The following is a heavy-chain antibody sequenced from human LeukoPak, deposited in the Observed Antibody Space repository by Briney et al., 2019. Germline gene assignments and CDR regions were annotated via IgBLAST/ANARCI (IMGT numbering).Heavy chain of an antibody. Sequence: GGSLRLSCAASGFTFGTYGMTWVRQAPGKGLEWVSGITGSSTWTYYADSVRGRFTIPRDNSKNTLHLQMNNLTADDTAIYYCARELVSLGTGYFDLWGRGTLVTVSS. D-gene: IGHD7-27*01. V-gene: IGHV3-23*01. J-gene: IGHJ2*01. CDR2: ITGSSTWT. CDR3: ARELVSLGTGYFDL. CDR1: GFTFGTYG.